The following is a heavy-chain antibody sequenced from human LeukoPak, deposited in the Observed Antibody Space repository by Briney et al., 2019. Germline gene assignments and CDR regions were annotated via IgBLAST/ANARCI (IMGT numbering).Heavy chain of an antibody. CDR2: ISAYNGNT. CDR3: ARDWVYYDSSGYPPDY. V-gene: IGHV1-18*01. D-gene: IGHD3-22*01. J-gene: IGHJ4*02. Sequence: ASVKVSCNASGYTFTSYGISWVRQAPGQGLEWMGWISAYNGNTNYAQKLQGRVTMTTDTSTSTAYMELRSLRSDDTAVYYCARDWVYYDSSGYPPDYWGQGTLVTVSS. CDR1: GYTFTSYG.